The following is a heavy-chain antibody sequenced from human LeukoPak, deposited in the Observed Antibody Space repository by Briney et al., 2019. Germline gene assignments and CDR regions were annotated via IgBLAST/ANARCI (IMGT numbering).Heavy chain of an antibody. CDR3: ARRERFGEKRFDY. Sequence: SETLSLTCSVSGSSISSGYYWSWIRQPPGKGLEWIGEINHSGSTNYNPSLKSRVTISVDTSKNQFSLKLSSVTAADTAVYYCARRERFGEKRFDYWGQGTLVTVSS. J-gene: IGHJ4*02. CDR1: GSSISSGYY. D-gene: IGHD3-10*01. V-gene: IGHV4-34*01. CDR2: INHSGST.